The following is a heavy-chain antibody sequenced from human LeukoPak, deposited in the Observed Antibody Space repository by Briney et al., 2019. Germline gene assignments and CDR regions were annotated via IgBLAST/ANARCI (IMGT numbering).Heavy chain of an antibody. CDR1: GFTFSDYY. CDR2: ISSSSSYT. CDR3: ATSLYSSSWYPFDY. V-gene: IGHV3-11*06. J-gene: IGHJ4*02. Sequence: GGSLRVSCAASGFTFSDYYMSWVRQAPGKGVEWGSYISSSSSYTNYADSVKGRFTISRDNAKNSLYLQMNSLRAEDTAVYYCATSLYSSSWYPFDYWGQGTLVTVSS. D-gene: IGHD6-13*01.